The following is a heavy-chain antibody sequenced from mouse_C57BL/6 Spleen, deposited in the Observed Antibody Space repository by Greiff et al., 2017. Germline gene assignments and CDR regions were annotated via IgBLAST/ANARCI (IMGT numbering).Heavy chain of an antibody. Sequence: EVKVEESGPGLVKPSQSLSLTCSVTGYSITSGYYWNWIRQFPGNKLEWMGYISYDGSNNYNPSLKNRISITRDTSKNQFFLKLNSVTTEDTATYYCARDGTGTSFDYWGQGTTLTVSS. CDR2: ISYDGSN. J-gene: IGHJ2*01. CDR3: ARDGTGTSFDY. V-gene: IGHV3-6*01. CDR1: GYSITSGYY. D-gene: IGHD4-1*01.